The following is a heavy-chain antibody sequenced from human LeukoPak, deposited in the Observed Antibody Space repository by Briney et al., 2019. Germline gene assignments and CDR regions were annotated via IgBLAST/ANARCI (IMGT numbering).Heavy chain of an antibody. V-gene: IGHV3-33*01. CDR3: ARDPARSFDI. Sequence: GGSLRLSCAASGFVFSYHGMHWVRQAPGKRLECVAAIWSDGTNTNYADSVKGRFTISRDISKNTLYLQLNSLRAEDTAVYYCARDPARSFDIWGQGTMVTVSS. CDR2: IWSDGTNT. J-gene: IGHJ3*02. D-gene: IGHD4-17*01. CDR1: GFVFSYHG.